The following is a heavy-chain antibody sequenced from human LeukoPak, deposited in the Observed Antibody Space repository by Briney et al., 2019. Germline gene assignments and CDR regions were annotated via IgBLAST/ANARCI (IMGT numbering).Heavy chain of an antibody. Sequence: TGGSLRLSCAASGFTFSNYAMSWVRQAPGKGLEWVSAIVGSGGSTYYADPVKGRFTISRDNPKNTLYLQMNSLRAEDTAVYYCAKWGDYDILTGYYDSDYWGQGTLVTVSS. CDR3: AKWGDYDILTGYYDSDY. V-gene: IGHV3-23*01. J-gene: IGHJ4*02. D-gene: IGHD3-9*01. CDR2: IVGSGGST. CDR1: GFTFSNYA.